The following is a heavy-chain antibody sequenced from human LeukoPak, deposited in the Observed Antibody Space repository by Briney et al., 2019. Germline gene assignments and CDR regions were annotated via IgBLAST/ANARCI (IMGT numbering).Heavy chain of an antibody. CDR3: AILVGVLAGPDAFDI. J-gene: IGHJ3*02. D-gene: IGHD3-9*01. CDR2: ISAYNGNT. Sequence: GASVKVSCKASGYTFTSYGISWVRQAPGQGLEWMGWISAYNGNTNYAQKLQGRVTMTTDTSTSTAYMELRSLSSDDTAVYYCAILVGVLAGPDAFDIWGQGTMVTVSS. CDR1: GYTFTSYG. V-gene: IGHV1-18*01.